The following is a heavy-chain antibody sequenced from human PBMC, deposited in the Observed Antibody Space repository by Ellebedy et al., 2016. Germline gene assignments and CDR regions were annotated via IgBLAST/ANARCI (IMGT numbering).Heavy chain of an antibody. Sequence: GGSLRLSXAASGFTVSTNYMSWVRQAPGKGLEWVSVLYSGGYTKYADSLGGRFTISRDDSKNTVFLQMNSLRDEDTAVYYCARDYIGAGYHSDSSGHYKVHYFDYWGQGTLVTVSS. CDR1: GFTVSTNY. CDR3: ARDYIGAGYHSDSSGHYKVHYFDY. V-gene: IGHV3-53*01. J-gene: IGHJ4*02. CDR2: LYSGGYT. D-gene: IGHD3-22*01.